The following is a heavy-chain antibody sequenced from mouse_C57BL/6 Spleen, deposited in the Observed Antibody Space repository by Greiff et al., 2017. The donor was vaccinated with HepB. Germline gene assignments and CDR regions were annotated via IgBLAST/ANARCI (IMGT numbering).Heavy chain of an antibody. CDR3: ARDDAFNWDPFAY. J-gene: IGHJ3*01. D-gene: IGHD4-1*01. CDR1: GFTFTDYY. Sequence: EVKLMESGGGLVQPGGSLSLSCAASGFTFTDYYMSWVRQPPGKALEWLGFIRNKANGYTTEYSASVKGRFTISRDNSQSILYLQMNALRAEDSATYYCARDDAFNWDPFAYWGQGTLVTVSA. CDR2: IRNKANGYTT. V-gene: IGHV7-3*01.